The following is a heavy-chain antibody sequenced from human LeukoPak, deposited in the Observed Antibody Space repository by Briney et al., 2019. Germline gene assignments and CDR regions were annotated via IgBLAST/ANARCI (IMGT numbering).Heavy chain of an antibody. CDR2: IGCDGRDE. V-gene: IGHV3-30*02. D-gene: IGHD6-6*01. CDR1: GFTFRNFG. CDR3: ARGFEDSGYSSSAYTYYYYMDV. J-gene: IGHJ6*03. Sequence: GGSLRLSCAASGFTFRNFGMHWVRQAPGKGLEWVAFIGCDGRDEYYVDSLKGRFTISRDNVKNSVDLQMNSLRAADTAVYYWARGFEDSGYSSSAYTYYYYMDVWGKGTTVTVSS.